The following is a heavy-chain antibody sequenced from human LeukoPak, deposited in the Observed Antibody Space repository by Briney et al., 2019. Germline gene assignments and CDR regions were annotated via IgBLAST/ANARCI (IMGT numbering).Heavy chain of an antibody. D-gene: IGHD1-14*01. J-gene: IGHJ4*02. Sequence: GGSLRLSCGASGFTFSRYEMNWVRQAPGKGLEWISYIDSSGSVIYYVDSVKGRFTISRDNAKNSMFLQMNSLRAEDTAVYYCTRDEATTSRGTLPEYWGQGTLATVST. V-gene: IGHV3-48*03. CDR2: IDSSGSVI. CDR3: TRDEATTSRGTLPEY. CDR1: GFTFSRYE.